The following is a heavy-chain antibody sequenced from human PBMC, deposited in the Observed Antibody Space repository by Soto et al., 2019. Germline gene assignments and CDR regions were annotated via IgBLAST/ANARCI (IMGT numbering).Heavy chain of an antibody. CDR1: GFTFSSYA. V-gene: IGHV3-23*01. J-gene: IGHJ4*02. CDR3: AKDRFPNCGGDCYLNFHH. CDR2: ISGSGATT. Sequence: EVQLLESGGGLGQPGGSLRLSCAASGFTFSSYAMSWVRQAPGKGLEWVSSISGSGATTYYADSVKGRFTISRDNSKNTLYLQMNSLRAEDTAIYYCAKDRFPNCGGDCYLNFHHWGQGTLVTVSS. D-gene: IGHD2-21*01.